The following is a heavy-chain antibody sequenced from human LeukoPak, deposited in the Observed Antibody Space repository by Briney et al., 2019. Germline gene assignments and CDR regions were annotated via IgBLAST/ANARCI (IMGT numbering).Heavy chain of an antibody. Sequence: GRSQRLSCAASGFTSSSYGMHWVRQAPGKGLEWVAVISYDGSNKYYADSVKGRFTISRDNSKNTLYLQMNSLRAEDTAVYYCAKDIGRGWYLLYFDYWGQGTLVTVSS. CDR1: GFTSSSYG. J-gene: IGHJ4*02. D-gene: IGHD6-19*01. V-gene: IGHV3-30*18. CDR2: ISYDGSNK. CDR3: AKDIGRGWYLLYFDY.